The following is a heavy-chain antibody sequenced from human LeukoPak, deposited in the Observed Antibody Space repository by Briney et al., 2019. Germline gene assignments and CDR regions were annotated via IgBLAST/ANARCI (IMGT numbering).Heavy chain of an antibody. CDR2: IYSSGNT. D-gene: IGHD6-19*01. V-gene: IGHV4-39*01. CDR3: AGAVAGEEYYFDY. Sequence: PSETLSLTCTVSGGSISGSTYYWGCIRQPPGKGLEWIASIYSSGNTYYNPSLKSRVPISVDTSKNQFSLILTSVTAADTAVYYCAGAVAGEEYYFDYWGQGTLVTVSS. J-gene: IGHJ4*02. CDR1: GGSISGSTYY.